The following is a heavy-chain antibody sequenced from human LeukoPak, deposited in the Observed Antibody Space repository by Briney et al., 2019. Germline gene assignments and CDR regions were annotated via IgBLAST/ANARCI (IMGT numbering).Heavy chain of an antibody. CDR1: GFTFSSYW. D-gene: IGHD2-15*01. V-gene: IGHV3-7*01. J-gene: IGHJ3*02. CDR2: IKQDGSEK. CDR3: AREDIVVVVAAMNAFDI. Sequence: GGSLRLSCAASGFTFSSYWMSWVRQAPGKGLEWVANIKQDGSEKYYVDPVKGRFTISRDNAKNSLYLQMNSLRAEDTAVYYCAREDIVVVVAAMNAFDIWGQGTMVTVSS.